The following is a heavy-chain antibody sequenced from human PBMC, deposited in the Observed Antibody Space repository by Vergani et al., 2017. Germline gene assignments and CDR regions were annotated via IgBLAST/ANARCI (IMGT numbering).Heavy chain of an antibody. Sequence: QVQLQESGPGLVKPSETLSLTCTVSGGSISSYYWSWIRQPPGKGLEWIGYIYYSGSTNYNPSLKSRVTISVDTSKNQFSLKLRSVTAADTAVYYCARHLGVRATDDFDYWGQGTLVTVSS. V-gene: IGHV4-59*08. D-gene: IGHD3-10*01. CDR3: ARHLGVRATDDFDY. CDR1: GGSISSYY. CDR2: IYYSGST. J-gene: IGHJ4*02.